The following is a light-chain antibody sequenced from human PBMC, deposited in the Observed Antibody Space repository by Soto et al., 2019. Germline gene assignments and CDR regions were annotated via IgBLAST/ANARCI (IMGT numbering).Light chain of an antibody. V-gene: IGKV1-5*03. CDR1: QSVDSW. CDR3: QQYNDYPWT. Sequence: DIQMTQSPSTLSASVEDRVILTCRASQSVDSWLAWYQQKPGKAPKLLIYHSSTLESGVPSRFSGSGFLTEFTLTISGLQPDDFATYYCQQYNDYPWTFGQGTKVDIK. CDR2: HSS. J-gene: IGKJ1*01.